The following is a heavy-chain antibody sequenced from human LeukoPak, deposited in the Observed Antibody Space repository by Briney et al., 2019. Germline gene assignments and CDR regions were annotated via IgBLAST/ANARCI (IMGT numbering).Heavy chain of an antibody. Sequence: SETLSLTCAVYGGSFSGYYWSWIRQPPGKGLEWIGEINHSGSTNYNPSLKSRVTISVDTSKNLFSLKLSSVTAADTAVYYCASQARYYGMDVWGQGTTVTVSS. V-gene: IGHV4-34*01. J-gene: IGHJ6*02. CDR2: INHSGST. CDR3: ASQARYYGMDV. CDR1: GGSFSGYY.